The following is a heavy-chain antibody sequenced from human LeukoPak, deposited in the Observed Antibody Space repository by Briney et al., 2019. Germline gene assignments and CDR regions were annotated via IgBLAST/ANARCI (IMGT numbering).Heavy chain of an antibody. CDR1: GGSISSYY. CDR3: APYYDSRGVGAFDI. D-gene: IGHD3-22*01. V-gene: IGHV4-4*07. CDR2: IYTSGST. Sequence: PSETLSLTCTVSGGSISSYYWSWIRQPAGKGLEWIGRIYTSGSTNYNPSLKSRVTMSVDTSKNQFSLKLSSVTAADTAVYYCAPYYDSRGVGAFDIWGQGTMVTVSS. J-gene: IGHJ3*02.